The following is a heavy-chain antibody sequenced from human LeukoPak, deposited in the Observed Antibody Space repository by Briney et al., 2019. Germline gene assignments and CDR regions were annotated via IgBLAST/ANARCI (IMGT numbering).Heavy chain of an antibody. CDR1: GFTFTSYG. J-gene: IGHJ5*02. D-gene: IGHD6-6*01. V-gene: IGHV3-23*01. CDR2: ISGSGDAT. Sequence: GGSLRLSCVASGFTFTSYGMSWVRQAPGKRLEWVSGISGSGDATYYADSVKGRFTISRDNSKNTLYLQMNSLRAEETAVHYCAKLRGLSSSSENNWFDPWGQGTLVTVSS. CDR3: AKLRGLSSSSENNWFDP.